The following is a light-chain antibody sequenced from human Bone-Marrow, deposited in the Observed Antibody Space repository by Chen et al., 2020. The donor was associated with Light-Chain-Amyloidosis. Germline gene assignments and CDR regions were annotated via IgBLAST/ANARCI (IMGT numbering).Light chain of an antibody. Sequence: QSALTQPASVSGSPGQSITISCTGSSSDVGTYNLVSCYQNHPGKAPKLIIYEAKKRPSGVSNRFSGSRSGYTASLTISGLQAEDEADYYCCSYAGRGKMFGGGTKLPVL. V-gene: IGLV2-23*01. J-gene: IGLJ3*02. CDR1: SSDVGTYNL. CDR3: CSYAGRGKM. CDR2: EAK.